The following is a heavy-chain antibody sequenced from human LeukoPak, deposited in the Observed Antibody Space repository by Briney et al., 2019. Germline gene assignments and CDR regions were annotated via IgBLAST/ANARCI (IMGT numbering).Heavy chain of an antibody. D-gene: IGHD3-22*01. CDR3: ARVGYYYDSSGYFDY. CDR1: GFTLSSYG. Sequence: GGSLRLSCAASGFTLSSYGMHWVRQAPGKGLEWVAVIWYDGSNKYYADSVKGRFTISRDNSKNTLYLQMNSLRAEDTAVYYCARVGYYYDSSGYFDYWGQGTLVTVSS. CDR2: IWYDGSNK. V-gene: IGHV3-33*01. J-gene: IGHJ4*02.